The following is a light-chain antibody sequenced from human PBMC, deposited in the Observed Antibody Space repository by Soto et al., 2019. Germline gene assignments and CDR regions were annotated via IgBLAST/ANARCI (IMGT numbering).Light chain of an antibody. CDR1: SSDVGAYNY. CDR3: YSYTSSSTYV. CDR2: DVS. V-gene: IGLV2-14*01. J-gene: IGLJ1*01. Sequence: QSVLTQPASVSGSPGQSITISCTRTSSDVGAYNYVSWYQQHPAKVPKLMIYDVSNRPSGVSDRFSGSKSGNTASLTISGLQAEDEADYYCYSYTSSSTYVFGTGTKVTVL.